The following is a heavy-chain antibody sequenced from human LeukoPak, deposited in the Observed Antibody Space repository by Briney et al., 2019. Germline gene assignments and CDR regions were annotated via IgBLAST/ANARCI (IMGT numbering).Heavy chain of an antibody. D-gene: IGHD1-1*01. CDR3: ARTSTGTRGGYDV. Sequence: ASVKVSCKASGYTFTSYDINWVRQASGQGLEWMGWINPHSGNTGFTQKFQGRVTVTRSTSISTAYMELSSLTSDDTAVYYCARTSTGTRGGYDVWGQGTLVTVSS. CDR1: GYTFTSYD. V-gene: IGHV1-8*01. CDR2: INPHSGNT. J-gene: IGHJ4*02.